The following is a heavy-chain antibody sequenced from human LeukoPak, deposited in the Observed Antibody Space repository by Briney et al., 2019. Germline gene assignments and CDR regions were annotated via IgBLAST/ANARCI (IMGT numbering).Heavy chain of an antibody. CDR1: GFTFSSYA. V-gene: IGHV3-23*01. D-gene: IGHD3-10*01. CDR3: ARYRVYGSGGYYYGMDV. J-gene: IGHJ6*02. CDR2: ISGSGGST. Sequence: GGSLRLSCAASGFTFSSYAMSWVRQAPGKGLEWVSAISGSGGSTYYADSVKGRFTISRDNSKNTLYLQMNSLRAEDTAVYYCARYRVYGSGGYYYGMDVWGQGTTVTVSS.